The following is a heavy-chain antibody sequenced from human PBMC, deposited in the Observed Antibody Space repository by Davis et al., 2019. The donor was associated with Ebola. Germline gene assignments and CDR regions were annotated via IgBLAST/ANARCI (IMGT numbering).Heavy chain of an antibody. CDR1: GGSFSGYF. CDR3: ARRGYYYDSSGYYGSGAFDI. V-gene: IGHV4-34*01. CDR2: ISQSGVT. J-gene: IGHJ3*02. D-gene: IGHD3-22*01. Sequence: SETLSLTCAVSGGSFSGYFWSWIRQPTGKGMEWLGQISQSGVTNYNPSLRRRVTISMDTSKNQFFLSLHSFSAADTAIYYCARRGYYYDSSGYYGSGAFDIWGQGTMVTVSS.